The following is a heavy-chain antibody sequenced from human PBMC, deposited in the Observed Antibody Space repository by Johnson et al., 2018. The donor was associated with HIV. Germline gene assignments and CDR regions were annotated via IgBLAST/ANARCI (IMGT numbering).Heavy chain of an antibody. V-gene: IGHV3-33*06. J-gene: IGHJ3*02. Sequence: QVQLVESGGGVVQPGRSLRLSCAASGFTFSSYGMHWVRQAPGKGLEWVAVIWYDGSNRYYADSVKGRFTISRENSKNTLYLQMNSLKADDTAIYYCAKDEEGYSSAWSAGTAFDIWGQGTMVTVSS. CDR3: AKDEEGYSSAWSAGTAFDI. CDR2: IWYDGSNR. CDR1: GFTFSSYG. D-gene: IGHD6-13*01.